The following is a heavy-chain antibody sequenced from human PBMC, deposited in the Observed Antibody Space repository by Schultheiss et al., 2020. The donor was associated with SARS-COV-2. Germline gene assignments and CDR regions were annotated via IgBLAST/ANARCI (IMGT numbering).Heavy chain of an antibody. CDR3: AKDCRFGEFEEIDAFDI. CDR1: GFTFSSYS. CDR2: ISSSSSYI. V-gene: IGHV3-21*04. J-gene: IGHJ3*02. Sequence: GGSLRLSCAASGFTFSSYSMNWVRQAPGKGLEWVSSISSSSSYIYYADSVKGRFTISRDNAKNSLYLQMNSLRAEDTAVYYCAKDCRFGEFEEIDAFDIWGQGTMVTVSS. D-gene: IGHD3-10*01.